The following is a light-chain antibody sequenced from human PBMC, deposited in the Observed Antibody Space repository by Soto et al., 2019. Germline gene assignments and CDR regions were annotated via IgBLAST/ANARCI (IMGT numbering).Light chain of an antibody. J-gene: IGKJ1*01. CDR1: QTISSW. V-gene: IGKV1-5*03. Sequence: QMTQSRSTLSGSVRYRFTITCLASQTISSWVAWYQKTTGKAPKLLIYKASTLKSGVPSRFRGSGSGTEFNLTIRSLQPDDFAPYYCQHYTSYSEAFGQGTKVDIK. CDR3: QHYTSYSEA. CDR2: KAS.